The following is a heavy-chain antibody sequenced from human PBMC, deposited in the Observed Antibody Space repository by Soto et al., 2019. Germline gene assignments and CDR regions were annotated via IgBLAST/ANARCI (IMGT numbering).Heavy chain of an antibody. V-gene: IGHV1-8*01. CDR1: GYTFTIYD. Sequence: GASVKVXCKASGYTFTIYDITWVRQATGQGLEWMGWMNPNSGNTGCAQKFQGRVTMTRNTSISTAYMELSSLRSEDTAVYYCAREDYGGRPGYWGQGTLVTVSS. CDR2: MNPNSGNT. CDR3: AREDYGGRPGY. J-gene: IGHJ4*02. D-gene: IGHD4-17*01.